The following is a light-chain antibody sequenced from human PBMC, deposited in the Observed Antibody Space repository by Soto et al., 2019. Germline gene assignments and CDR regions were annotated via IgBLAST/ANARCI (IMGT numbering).Light chain of an antibody. CDR1: HSLDYSDGNTY. Sequence: DVVMTQSPLSLPVTLGQPASISCRSTHSLDYSDGNTYLSWFQQRPGQSPRRLIYQVSDRDSGVPDRFSGSGSVTDFTLKISRVEAEDVGIYYCMQGTHWPYTFGQGTKLEIK. CDR2: QVS. J-gene: IGKJ2*01. V-gene: IGKV2-30*01. CDR3: MQGTHWPYT.